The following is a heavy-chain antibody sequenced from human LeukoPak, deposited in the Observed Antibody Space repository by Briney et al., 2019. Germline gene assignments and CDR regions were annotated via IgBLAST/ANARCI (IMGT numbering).Heavy chain of an antibody. Sequence: ASVKVSCKASGYTFNSSYMHWVRQAPGQGLEWMGGIIPIFGTANYAQKFQGRVTITADESTSTAYMELSSLRSEDTAVYYCARVKGSSWPDSWGQGTMVTVSS. V-gene: IGHV1-69*13. CDR1: GYTFNSSY. CDR3: ARVKGSSWPDS. D-gene: IGHD6-13*01. CDR2: IIPIFGTA. J-gene: IGHJ3*01.